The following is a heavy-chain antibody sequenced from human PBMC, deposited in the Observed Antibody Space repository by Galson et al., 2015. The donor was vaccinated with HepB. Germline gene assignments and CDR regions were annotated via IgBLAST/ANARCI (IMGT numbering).Heavy chain of an antibody. Sequence: SLRLSCAASGFTFSSYAMHWVRQAPGKGLEWVAVISYDGSNKYYADSVKGRFTISRDNSKNTLYLQMNSLRAEDTAVYYCARERGAYCGGDCYFGYYFDYWGRGTLVTVSS. CDR1: GFTFSSYA. CDR3: ARERGAYCGGDCYFGYYFDY. CDR2: ISYDGSNK. V-gene: IGHV3-30-3*01. J-gene: IGHJ4*02. D-gene: IGHD2-21*02.